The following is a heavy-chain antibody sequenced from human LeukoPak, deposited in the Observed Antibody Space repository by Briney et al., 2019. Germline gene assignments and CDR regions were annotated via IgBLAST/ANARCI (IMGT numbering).Heavy chain of an antibody. J-gene: IGHJ3*02. CDR2: INPNSGGT. Sequence: GASVKVSCKASGYTFTGYYMHWVRQAPGQGLEWMGRINPNSGGTNYAQKFQGRVTMTRDTSISTAYMELSRLRSDDTAVYYCAREYKGGSGRYCSGGSCPRDAFDIWGQGTMVTVSS. D-gene: IGHD2-15*01. CDR3: AREYKGGSGRYCSGGSCPRDAFDI. V-gene: IGHV1-2*06. CDR1: GYTFTGYY.